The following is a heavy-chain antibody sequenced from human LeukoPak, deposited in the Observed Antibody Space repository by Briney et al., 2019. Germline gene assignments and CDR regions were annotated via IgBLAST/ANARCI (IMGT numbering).Heavy chain of an antibody. CDR2: ISYDGSNK. D-gene: IGHD3-16*01. CDR3: ARAIPGGGYFDY. V-gene: IGHV3-30*04. J-gene: IGHJ4*02. CDR1: GFTFSSYA. Sequence: GGSLRLSCAASGFTFSSYAMHWVRQAPGKGLEWVAVISYDGSNKYYADSVKGRFTISRDNSKNTLYLQMNSLRAEDTAVYYCARAIPGGGYFDYWGQGILVTVSS.